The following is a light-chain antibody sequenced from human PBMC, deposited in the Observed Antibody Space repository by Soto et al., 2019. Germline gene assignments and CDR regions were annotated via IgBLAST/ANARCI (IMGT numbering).Light chain of an antibody. V-gene: IGLV2-23*01. Sequence: HSVLTQPASVSGSPGQSITISCTGTSSDVGSYNLVSWYQQHPGKAPKLMIYEGGKRPSGVSDRFSGSKSGNTASLTISGLQAEDEADYYCCTYAGGTTWVFGGGTKLTVL. CDR2: EGG. J-gene: IGLJ3*02. CDR1: SSDVGSYNL. CDR3: CTYAGGTTWV.